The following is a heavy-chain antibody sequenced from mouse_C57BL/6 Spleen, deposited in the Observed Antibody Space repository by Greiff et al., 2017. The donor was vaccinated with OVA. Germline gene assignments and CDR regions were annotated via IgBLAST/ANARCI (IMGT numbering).Heavy chain of an antibody. D-gene: IGHD2-5*01. CDR2: ISSGGSYT. CDR1: GFTFSSYG. J-gene: IGHJ2*01. CDR3: ARRGYSNPYYFDY. V-gene: IGHV5-6*01. Sequence: EVQLQQSGGDLVKPGGSLKLSCAASGFTFSSYGMSWVRQTPDKRLEWVATISSGGSYTYYPDSVKGRFTISRDNAKNTLYLQMSSLKSEDTAMYYCARRGYSNPYYFDYWGQGTTLTVSS.